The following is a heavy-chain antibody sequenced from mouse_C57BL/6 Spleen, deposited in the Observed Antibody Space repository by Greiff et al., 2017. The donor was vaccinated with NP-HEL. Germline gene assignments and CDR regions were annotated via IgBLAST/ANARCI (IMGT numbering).Heavy chain of an antibody. Sequence: VQLQQPGAELVMPGASVKLSCKASGYTFTSYWMHWVKQRPGQGLEWIGEIDPSDSYTNYNQKFKGKSTLTVDKSSSTAYMQLSSLTSEDSAVYYCARRLPAMAMDYWGQGTSVTVSS. J-gene: IGHJ4*01. CDR1: GYTFTSYW. CDR2: IDPSDSYT. V-gene: IGHV1-69*01. CDR3: ARRLPAMAMDY. D-gene: IGHD3-2*02.